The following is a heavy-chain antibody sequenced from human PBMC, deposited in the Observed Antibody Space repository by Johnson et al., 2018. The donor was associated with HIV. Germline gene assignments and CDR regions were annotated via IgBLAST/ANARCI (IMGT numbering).Heavy chain of an antibody. CDR3: ASDYGGTKDAFDI. Sequence: VQLAESGGGLVQPGGSLRPSCAASGFTVSSNYMNWVRQAPGKGLEWVSVISGRGGSTYYADSVKGRFPIYRDHSRNRLYLQMSSLRADDTAVYYCASDYGGTKDAFDIWGQGTMVTVSS. CDR2: ISGRGGST. V-gene: IGHV3-66*01. J-gene: IGHJ3*02. D-gene: IGHD3-10*01. CDR1: GFTVSSNY.